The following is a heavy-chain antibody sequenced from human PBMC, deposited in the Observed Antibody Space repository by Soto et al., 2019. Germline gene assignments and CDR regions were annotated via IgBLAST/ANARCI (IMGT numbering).Heavy chain of an antibody. D-gene: IGHD2-21*01. Sequence: PSETLSLTCRVSGDSISSTFWWFRVRLPPQKRVQWIVGAYHPGSTRYNPSLKGRVTISVDKPNNQCSLKLTSMTGADTAAYYCATRPPQRVVSLLPVPSWGQGTPVTVSS. CDR2: AYHPGST. CDR1: GDSISSTFW. J-gene: IGHJ5*02. CDR3: ATRPPQRVVSLLPVPS. V-gene: IGHV4-4*02.